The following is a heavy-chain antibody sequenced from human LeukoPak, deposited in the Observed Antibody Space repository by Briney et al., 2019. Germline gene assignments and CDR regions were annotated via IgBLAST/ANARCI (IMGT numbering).Heavy chain of an antibody. V-gene: IGHV3-7*01. J-gene: IGHJ4*02. CDR2: INQDGGER. CDR3: ARDLIGVAATDTVF. D-gene: IGHD6-25*01. Sequence: PGGSLRLSCAASGFTFSSYEMNWVRQAPGKGLEWVANINQDGGERHYVDSLKGRLTISRDNVKNSLYLQINTLKVEDTAVYFCARDLIGVAATDTVFWGRGTLVTVSS. CDR1: GFTFSSYE.